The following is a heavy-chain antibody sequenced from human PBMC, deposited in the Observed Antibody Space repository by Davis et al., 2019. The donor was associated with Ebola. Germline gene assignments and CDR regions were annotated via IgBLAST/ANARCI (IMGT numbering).Heavy chain of an antibody. CDR2: IYPGDSDT. CDR1: GYSFTSYW. V-gene: IGHV5-51*01. Sequence: GESLKISCKGSGYSFTSYWIGWVRQMPGKGLEWMGIIYPGDSDTRYSPSFQGQVTISADKSISTAYLQWSSLKASDTAMYYCARHAVFWSGDTNYYMDVWGKGTTVTVS. D-gene: IGHD3-3*01. J-gene: IGHJ6*03. CDR3: ARHAVFWSGDTNYYMDV.